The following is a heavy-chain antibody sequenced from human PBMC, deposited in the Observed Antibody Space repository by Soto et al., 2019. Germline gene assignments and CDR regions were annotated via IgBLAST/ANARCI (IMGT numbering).Heavy chain of an antibody. Sequence: SQTLSLTCAISGDSVSSNRATWNWFRQSPSRGLEWLGRTYYRSKWYNDYAVSVKSRITINPDTSKNQFSLQLNSVTPEDTAVYFCARDEYTSGWYRFDPWGQGILVTVSS. V-gene: IGHV6-1*01. CDR2: TYYRSKWYN. J-gene: IGHJ5*02. D-gene: IGHD6-19*01. CDR1: GDSVSSNRAT. CDR3: ARDEYTSGWYRFDP.